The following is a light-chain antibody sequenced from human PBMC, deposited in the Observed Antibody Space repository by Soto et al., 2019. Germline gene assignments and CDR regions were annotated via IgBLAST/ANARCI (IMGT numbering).Light chain of an antibody. CDR1: QSVSTNY. CDR2: GAS. Sequence: EIVLTQSPSTLSLSPGERATLSCRASQSVSTNYLAWYQRKPGQAPRLLIYGASNRATGIPDRFSGSGSGTDFTLTITRLEPEDFAVYYCQQYGSSPPTFGQGTKVEIK. V-gene: IGKV3-20*01. CDR3: QQYGSSPPT. J-gene: IGKJ1*01.